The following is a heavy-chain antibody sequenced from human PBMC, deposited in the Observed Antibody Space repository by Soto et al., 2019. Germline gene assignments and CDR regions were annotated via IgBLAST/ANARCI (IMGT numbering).Heavy chain of an antibody. CDR3: ATYYYGSGSYFDY. CDR1: GFTFSDYY. CDR2: IGTTSNTI. D-gene: IGHD3-10*01. V-gene: IGHV3-11*01. Sequence: GGSLRLSCAASGFTFSDYYMTWIRQAPGKGLEWVSYIGTTSNTIYYTDSVKGRFTISRDNAKNSLYLQMNSLRAEDTAIYYCATYYYGSGSYFDYWGQGTLVTVSS. J-gene: IGHJ4*02.